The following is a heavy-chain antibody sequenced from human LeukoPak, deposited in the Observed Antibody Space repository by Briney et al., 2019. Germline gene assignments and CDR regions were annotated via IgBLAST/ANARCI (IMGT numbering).Heavy chain of an antibody. CDR3: AKSGSYSGYDLSY. CDR1: GFTFDDYG. CDR2: INWNGGST. V-gene: IGHV3-20*04. D-gene: IGHD5-12*01. Sequence: GGSLRLSCAASGFTFDDYGLSWVRQAPGKGLEWVSGINWNGGSTGYADSVKGRFTISRDNAKKSLYLQMNSLRAEDTALYYCAKSGSYSGYDLSYWGQGTLVTVSS. J-gene: IGHJ4*02.